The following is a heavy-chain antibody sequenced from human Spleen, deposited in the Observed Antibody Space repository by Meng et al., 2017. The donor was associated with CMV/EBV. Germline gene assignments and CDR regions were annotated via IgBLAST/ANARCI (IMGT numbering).Heavy chain of an antibody. J-gene: IGHJ4*02. Sequence: SETLSLTCTFSDDSISSFYWRWIRQPPGKGLEWIGYIYYSGSTNYNPSLKSRVTISVDTSKNQFSLKLSSVTAADTAVYYCARTLVGATLYFDYWGQGTLVTVSS. CDR3: ARTLVGATLYFDY. V-gene: IGHV4-59*01. D-gene: IGHD1-26*01. CDR1: DDSISSFY. CDR2: IYYSGST.